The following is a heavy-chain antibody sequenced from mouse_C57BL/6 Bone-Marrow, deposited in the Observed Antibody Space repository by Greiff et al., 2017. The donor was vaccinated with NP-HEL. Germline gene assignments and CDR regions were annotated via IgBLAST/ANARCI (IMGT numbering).Heavy chain of an antibody. Sequence: VQLQQSGAELVKPGASVKISCKASGYAFSSYWMNWVKQRPGKGLEWIGQIYPGDGDTNYNGKFKGKATLTADKSSSTAYMQLSSLTSEDSAVYFCARTRTTVVAHYYAMDYWGQGTSVTVSS. CDR3: ARTRTTVVAHYYAMDY. D-gene: IGHD1-1*01. CDR1: GYAFSSYW. J-gene: IGHJ4*01. CDR2: IYPGDGDT. V-gene: IGHV1-80*01.